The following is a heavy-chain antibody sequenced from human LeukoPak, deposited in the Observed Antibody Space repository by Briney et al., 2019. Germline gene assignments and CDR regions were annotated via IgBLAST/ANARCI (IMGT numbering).Heavy chain of an antibody. CDR2: IDGSGAFT. D-gene: IGHD6-6*01. J-gene: IGHJ4*02. V-gene: IGHV3-23*01. CDR1: RFTFSNYA. Sequence: GVSLRLSCAASRFTFSNYAMGWVRQAPGKGLDWVSSIDGSGAFTYYADSVKGRFTISRDNSKSTLFLQMNNLRAEDTALYYCAKRSSSSSPPYFDFCGQGTLVTVSS. CDR3: AKRSSSSSPPYFDF.